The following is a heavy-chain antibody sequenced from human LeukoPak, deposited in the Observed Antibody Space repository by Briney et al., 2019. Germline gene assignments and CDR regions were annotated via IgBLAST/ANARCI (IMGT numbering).Heavy chain of an antibody. CDR3: ARQDYGGWFDP. CDR2: TYYSGST. J-gene: IGHJ5*02. D-gene: IGHD4-23*01. CDR1: GGSISSYY. V-gene: IGHV4-59*01. Sequence: SETLSLTCTVSGGSISSYYWSWIRQPPGKGLEWIGYTYYSGSTNYNPSLKSRVTISVDTSKNQFSLKLSSVTAADTAVYYCARQDYGGWFDPWGQGTLVTVSS.